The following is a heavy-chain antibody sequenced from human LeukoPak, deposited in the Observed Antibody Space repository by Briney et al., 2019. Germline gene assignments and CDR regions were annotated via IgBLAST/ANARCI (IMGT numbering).Heavy chain of an antibody. J-gene: IGHJ3*02. CDR2: IKQDGSEK. D-gene: IGHD2-15*01. V-gene: IGHV3-7*01. CDR1: VFTSSSYW. Sequence: PGGSLRLSCAASVFTSSSYWMSWVRQAPGKGLEWVANIKQDGSEKYYVDSVKGRFTISRDNAKKSLYLQMNSLRDEDTAVYNCASSRDVVVVAAAFDIWGQGTMVTVSS. CDR3: ASSRDVVVVAAAFDI.